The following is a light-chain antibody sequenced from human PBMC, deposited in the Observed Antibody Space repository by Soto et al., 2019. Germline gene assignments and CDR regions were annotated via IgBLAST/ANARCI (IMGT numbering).Light chain of an antibody. V-gene: IGLV2-14*01. CDR2: GVS. J-gene: IGLJ3*02. Sequence: QSALTQPASVSGSPGQSITMSCTGSSSDFGDDKYVSWYQQHPGKGPNLLIYGVSNRPSGVSNRFSGSKSGNTASLTISGLHIEGEADYFCGSLSASRVWVFGGGTKLTVL. CDR1: SSDFGDDKY. CDR3: GSLSASRVWV.